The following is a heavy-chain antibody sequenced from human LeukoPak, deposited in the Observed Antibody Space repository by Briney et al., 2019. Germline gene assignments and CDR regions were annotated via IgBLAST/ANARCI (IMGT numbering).Heavy chain of an antibody. V-gene: IGHV1-2*02. CDR3: ARDPRWMSSSFGWGLFDP. CDR1: GYTFTGYY. Sequence: ASVKVSCKASGYTFTGYYMHWVRQAPGQGLEWMGWINPNSGGTNYAQKFQGRVTMTRDTSISTAYMELSRLRSDDTAVYYCARDPRWMSSSFGWGLFDPWGQGTLVTVSS. D-gene: IGHD6-13*01. CDR2: INPNSGGT. J-gene: IGHJ5*02.